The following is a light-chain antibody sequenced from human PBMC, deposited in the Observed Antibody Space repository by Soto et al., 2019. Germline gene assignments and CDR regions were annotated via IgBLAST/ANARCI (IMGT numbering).Light chain of an antibody. CDR2: GAS. V-gene: IGKV3-15*01. CDR1: QSVGSN. J-gene: IGKJ1*01. CDR3: QQYNNWPRT. Sequence: EILMTQSPATLSVSPGERATLSCRASQSVGSNLAWYQQKPGQAPRLLIYGASIRATGIPARFSGSGSGTEFTLTISSLQSEDFAVYYCQQYNNWPRTFGQGTKVDIK.